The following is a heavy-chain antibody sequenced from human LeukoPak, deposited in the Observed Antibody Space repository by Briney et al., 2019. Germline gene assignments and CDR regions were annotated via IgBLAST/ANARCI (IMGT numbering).Heavy chain of an antibody. D-gene: IGHD3-9*01. J-gene: IGHJ4*02. CDR2: IWYDGSNK. CDR1: GFTFSSYG. V-gene: IGHV3-33*01. Sequence: GRSLRLSCAASGFTFSSYGMHWVRQAPGKGLEWVALIWYDGSNKYYADSVKGRFTISRDNSKNTLYLQMNSLRAEDTAVYYCARGPDYDILTGYYTRGFDYWGQGTLVTVSS. CDR3: ARGPDYDILTGYYTRGFDY.